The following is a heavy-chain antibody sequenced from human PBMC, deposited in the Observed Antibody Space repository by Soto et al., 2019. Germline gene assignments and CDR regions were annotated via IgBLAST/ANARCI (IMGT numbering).Heavy chain of an antibody. Sequence: QVQLVQSGGEVKKPGASVKVSCKASGYTFSNFGLSWVRQAPGQGLELMGWISPYNGNTNYAQKLQGRLTMTTDTSTSTAYMELRSLRYDDTAVYYCARDRLGVSVTGGGFDAWGQGTLVTVSS. CDR2: ISPYNGNT. J-gene: IGHJ4*02. CDR1: GYTFSNFG. CDR3: ARDRLGVSVTGGGFDA. D-gene: IGHD2-8*01. V-gene: IGHV1-18*01.